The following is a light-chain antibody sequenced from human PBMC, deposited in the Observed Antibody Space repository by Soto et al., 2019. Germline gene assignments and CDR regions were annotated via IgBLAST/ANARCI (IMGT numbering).Light chain of an antibody. CDR1: QNINNW. CDR3: QLFDSYSWT. CDR2: KAS. Sequence: DIQLTQSPSTLSASVGDRVTITCRASQNINNWLAWYQQKPGKAPKLLIYKASSLESGVPSRFSGSGSGTKFTLTISSLQPDDFATYYCQLFDSYSWTFGQGTKVEIE. J-gene: IGKJ1*01. V-gene: IGKV1-5*03.